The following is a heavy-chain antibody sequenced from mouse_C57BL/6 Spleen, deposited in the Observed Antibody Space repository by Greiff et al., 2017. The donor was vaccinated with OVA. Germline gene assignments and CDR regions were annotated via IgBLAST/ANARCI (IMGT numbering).Heavy chain of an antibody. CDR3: ARDRRREPFAY. CDR2: ISYDGSN. Sequence: EVKLQESGPGLVKPSQSLSLTCSVTGYSITSGYYWNWIRQFPGNKLEWMGYISYDGSNNYNPSLKNRISITRDTSKNQFFLKLNSVTTEDTATYYCARDRRREPFAYWGQGTLVTVSA. CDR1: GYSITSGYY. J-gene: IGHJ3*01. V-gene: IGHV3-6*01.